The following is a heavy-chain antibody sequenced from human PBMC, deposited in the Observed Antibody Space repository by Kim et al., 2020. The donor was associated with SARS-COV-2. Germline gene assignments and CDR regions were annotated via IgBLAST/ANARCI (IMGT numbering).Heavy chain of an antibody. V-gene: IGHV4-61*01. D-gene: IGHD2-21*02. Sequence: SETLSLTCTVSGGSVSSGSYYWSWIRQPPGKGLEWIGYIYYSGSTNYNPSLKSRVTISVDTSKNQFSLKLSSVTAADTAVYYCARDGPRMSGGDLVVGYYYYYYGMDVWGQGTTVTVSS. CDR1: GGSVSSGSYY. CDR3: ARDGPRMSGGDLVVGYYYYYYGMDV. CDR2: IYYSGST. J-gene: IGHJ6*02.